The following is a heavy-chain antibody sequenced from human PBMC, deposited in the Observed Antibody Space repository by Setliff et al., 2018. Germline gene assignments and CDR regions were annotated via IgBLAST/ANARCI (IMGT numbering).Heavy chain of an antibody. CDR2: TSAYNDNT. CDR1: GYTFTTYG. J-gene: IGHJ4*02. D-gene: IGHD2-21*02. CDR3: ARSPPTVVVTAIQAIFDY. Sequence: ASVKVSCKASGYTFTTYGIIWVRQAPGQGLEWMGWTSAYNDNTNYAQRLQGRVTTTTDTSTSTAYMELRGLRSDDTAVYYCARSPPTVVVTAIQAIFDYWGQGTLVTVSS. V-gene: IGHV1-18*01.